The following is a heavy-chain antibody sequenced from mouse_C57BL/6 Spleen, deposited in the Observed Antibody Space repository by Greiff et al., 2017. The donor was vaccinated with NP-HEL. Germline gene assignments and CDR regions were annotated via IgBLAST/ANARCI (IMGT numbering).Heavy chain of an antibody. V-gene: IGHV14-4*01. D-gene: IGHD2-3*01. Sequence: EVKVEESGAELVRPGASVKLSCTASGFNIKDDYMHWVKQRPEQGLEWIGWIDPENGDTEYASKFQGKATITADTSSDTAYLQLSSLTSEDTAVYYCTNRGYSYAMDYWGQGTSVTVSS. J-gene: IGHJ4*01. CDR1: GFNIKDDY. CDR3: TNRGYSYAMDY. CDR2: IDPENGDT.